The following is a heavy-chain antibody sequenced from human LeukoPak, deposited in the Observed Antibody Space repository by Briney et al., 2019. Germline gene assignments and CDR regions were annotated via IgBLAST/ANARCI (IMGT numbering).Heavy chain of an antibody. D-gene: IGHD6-13*01. V-gene: IGHV1-46*01. J-gene: IGHJ4*02. CDR3: TRTLPATAGKDFDY. Sequence: ASVKVSCKASGYTFTSYYMHWVRQAPGQGLEWMGIINPSGGSTSYAQKFQGRVTITRDTSISTAYMELSSLRSEDTAVYYCTRTLPATAGKDFDYWGQGTLVTVSS. CDR2: INPSGGST. CDR1: GYTFTSYY.